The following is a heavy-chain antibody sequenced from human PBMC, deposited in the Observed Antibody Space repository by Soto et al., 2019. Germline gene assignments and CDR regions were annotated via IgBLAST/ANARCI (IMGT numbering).Heavy chain of an antibody. J-gene: IGHJ4*02. CDR2: INHSGST. D-gene: IGHD6-13*01. CDR1: GGSFSGYY. CDR3: ARGTPPPLAAAGTTNDY. V-gene: IGHV4-34*01. Sequence: SETLSLTCAVYGGSFSGYYLSWIRQPPGKGLEWIGEINHSGSTNYNPSLKSRVTISVDTSKNQFSLKLSSVTAADTAVYYCARGTPPPLAAAGTTNDYWGQGTLVTVSS.